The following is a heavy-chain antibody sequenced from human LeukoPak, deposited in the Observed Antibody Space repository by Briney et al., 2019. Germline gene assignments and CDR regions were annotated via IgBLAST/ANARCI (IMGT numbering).Heavy chain of an antibody. CDR2: IIPIFATP. CDR3: ARVPREKVPQDYYYYMDV. CDR1: GGTFSNYA. D-gene: IGHD2-2*01. V-gene: IGHV1-69*05. Sequence: ASVKVSCKASGGTFSNYAISWVRQAPGRGLEWMGGIIPIFATPNYAQKFQGRVMITTDESTSTAYMELSSLRSEDTAVYYCARVPREKVPQDYYYYMDVWGKGTTVTVSS. J-gene: IGHJ6*03.